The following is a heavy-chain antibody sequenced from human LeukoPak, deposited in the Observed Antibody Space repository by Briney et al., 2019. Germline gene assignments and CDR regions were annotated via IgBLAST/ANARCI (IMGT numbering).Heavy chain of an antibody. Sequence: AGGSLRLSCVASGSTFSSHWMSWVRQAPGKGLEWVANINQDGSEKYYVDAVKGRFTISRDNDKNSLFLQMNSLRVEDTAVYYRARDHTAPGVIFDYWGQGALVTVSS. CDR1: GSTFSSHW. D-gene: IGHD1-14*01. V-gene: IGHV3-7*05. J-gene: IGHJ4*02. CDR2: INQDGSEK. CDR3: ARDHTAPGVIFDY.